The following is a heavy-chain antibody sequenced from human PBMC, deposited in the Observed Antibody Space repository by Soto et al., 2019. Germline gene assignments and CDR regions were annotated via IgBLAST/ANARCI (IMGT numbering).Heavy chain of an antibody. Sequence: QITLKESGPTLVKPTQTLTLTCTFSGLSLTTGGVGVGWIRQPPGKALERVALIYWDDNKRYSPSLKSRLTTTKDPSKIQVVLTMTNMEPTDTATYSRAHRTPYERSDYVGDFDIWGQGTTVTVSS. CDR3: AHRTPYERSDYVGDFDI. CDR1: GLSLTTGGVG. CDR2: IYWDDNK. D-gene: IGHD3-22*01. J-gene: IGHJ3*02. V-gene: IGHV2-5*02.